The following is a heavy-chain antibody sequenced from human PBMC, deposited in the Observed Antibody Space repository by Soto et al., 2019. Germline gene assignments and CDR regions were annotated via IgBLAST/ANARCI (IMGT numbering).Heavy chain of an antibody. D-gene: IGHD3-3*01. Sequence: SETLSLTCTVSGGSISSGDYYWSWIRQPPGKGLEWIGYIYYSGNTYYNPSLKSRVTISVDTSKNQFSLKLSSVTAADTAVYYCARVTFFGVVIQYVMDFRAQGTTVP. CDR1: GGSISSGDYY. V-gene: IGHV4-30-4*01. J-gene: IGHJ6*01. CDR3: ARVTFFGVVIQYVMDF. CDR2: IYYSGNT.